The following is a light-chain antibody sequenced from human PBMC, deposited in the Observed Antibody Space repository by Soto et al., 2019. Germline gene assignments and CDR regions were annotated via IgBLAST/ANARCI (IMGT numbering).Light chain of an antibody. CDR3: CSYAGSSPV. CDR1: SSDVGSYNL. J-gene: IGLJ2*01. CDR2: EGS. V-gene: IGLV2-23*01. Sequence: QSALTQPASVSGSPGQSITISCTGTSSDVGSYNLVSWYQQHPGKAPKLMIYEGSKRPSGVSNRFSGSKSGNTASPTISGLQAEDEADYYCCSYAGSSPVFGGGTQLTVL.